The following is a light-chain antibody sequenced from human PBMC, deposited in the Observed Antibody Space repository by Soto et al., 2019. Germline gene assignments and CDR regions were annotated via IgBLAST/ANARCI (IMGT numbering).Light chain of an antibody. CDR3: VSWDDTLSGKV. CDR2: DNE. Sequence: QSVLTQPPSLSAAPGQTVTISCSGSRSNIGNNYVSWYKQMPGTAPQLLIYDNESRPSGVPDRFSGSKSATSATLGITGLQTGDEADYYCVSWDDTLSGKVFGGGTKVTVL. J-gene: IGLJ2*01. CDR1: RSNIGNNY. V-gene: IGLV1-51*01.